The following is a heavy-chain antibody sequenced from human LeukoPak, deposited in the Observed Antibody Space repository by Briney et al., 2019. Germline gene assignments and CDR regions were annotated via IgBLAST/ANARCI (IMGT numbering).Heavy chain of an antibody. J-gene: IGHJ3*02. CDR2: IWYDGSNE. D-gene: IGHD3-22*01. CDR3: AKGFSSGPWDACDI. Sequence: GGSLRLSCAASSGLMFSSHGMHLVRQAPGKGLEWVAVIWYDGSNEYYADSVKGRFTISRDRSKNMLYLQMNSLRVEDTAVYYCAKGFSSGPWDACDIWGQGTMVTVSS. V-gene: IGHV3-30*02. CDR1: GLMFSSHG.